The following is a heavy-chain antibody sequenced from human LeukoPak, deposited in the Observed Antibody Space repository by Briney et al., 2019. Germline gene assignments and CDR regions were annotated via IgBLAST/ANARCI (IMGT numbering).Heavy chain of an antibody. J-gene: IGHJ4*02. CDR2: IDPSDSDT. CDR3: ARVGDTSLNDHFDY. Sequence: GESLKISCKGSGYSFSTYWIGWVRQKPGKGLEWMGIIDPSDSDTRNNPAFQGQVYISVDQSVSTAYLNWNSLKDTDTAMYYCARVGDTSLNDHFDYWGQGTLVSVSA. V-gene: IGHV5-51*01. D-gene: IGHD1-26*01. CDR1: GYSFSTYW.